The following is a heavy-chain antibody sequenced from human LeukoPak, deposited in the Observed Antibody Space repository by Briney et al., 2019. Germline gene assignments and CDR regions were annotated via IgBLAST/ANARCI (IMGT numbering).Heavy chain of an antibody. CDR3: AIAYSNYIYYFDY. J-gene: IGHJ4*02. Sequence: SVKLSCKASGGTFSSYAISWVRQAPRQGLEWMGGIIPIFGTANYAQKYQGTVTITADESTSTAYMELSSLRSEDTAVYYCAIAYSNYIYYFDYWGQGTLVTVSS. CDR2: IIPIFGTA. V-gene: IGHV1-69*13. D-gene: IGHD4-11*01. CDR1: GGTFSSYA.